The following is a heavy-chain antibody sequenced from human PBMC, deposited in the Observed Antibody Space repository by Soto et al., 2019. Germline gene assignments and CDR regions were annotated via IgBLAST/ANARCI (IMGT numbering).Heavy chain of an antibody. CDR3: AKYYGSLNV. CDR1: GASINTDY. D-gene: IGHD3-3*01. J-gene: IGHJ6*04. CDR2: IYHTGRA. V-gene: IGHV4-59*01. Sequence: SETLSLTCIVSGASINTDYWSWVRQPPGKGLEWIGYIYHTGRANHNPSLKSRVAISIDTSKNQFSLKLNSVTTADTAVYYCAKYYGSLNVWGEGTTVTVSS.